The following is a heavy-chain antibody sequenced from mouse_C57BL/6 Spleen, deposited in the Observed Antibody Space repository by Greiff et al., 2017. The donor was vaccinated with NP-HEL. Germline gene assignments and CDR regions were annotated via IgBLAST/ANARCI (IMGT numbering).Heavy chain of an antibody. CDR3: ARRGALYDYDEAWFAY. Sequence: QVQLQQPGAELVKPGASVKLSCKASGYTFTSYWMHWVKQRPGQGLEWLGMIHPNSGSTNYNEKFKSKATLTVDKSSSTAYMQLSSLTSEDSAVYYCARRGALYDYDEAWFAYWGQGTLVTVSA. D-gene: IGHD2-4*01. J-gene: IGHJ3*01. CDR1: GYTFTSYW. CDR2: IHPNSGST. V-gene: IGHV1-64*01.